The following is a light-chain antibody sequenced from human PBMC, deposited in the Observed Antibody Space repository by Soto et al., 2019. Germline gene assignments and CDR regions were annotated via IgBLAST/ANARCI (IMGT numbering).Light chain of an antibody. Sequence: EIVLTQSPGTLSLSPGERATLSCRASQSVSSGYLAWYQQRPGQAPSLLIYGASSRATGIPDRFSGSGSGTDFTLTISRLEPEDFAVYFCPQYGSSPRTFGQGTKVEIK. CDR3: PQYGSSPRT. V-gene: IGKV3-20*01. J-gene: IGKJ1*01. CDR1: QSVSSGY. CDR2: GAS.